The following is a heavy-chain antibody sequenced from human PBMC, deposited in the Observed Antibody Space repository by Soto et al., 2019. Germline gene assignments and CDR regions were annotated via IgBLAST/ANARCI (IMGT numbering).Heavy chain of an antibody. CDR1: GFTFSRSS. CDR3: ATGSRWYTFDS. Sequence: PGGSLRLSCAASGFTFSRSSMNWVRQTPGKGLEWVASISSNGDYIYYAASMEGRFTISRDNENNSLFLQMNSLRLEDTAVYFCATGSRWYTFDSWGQGSPVTVYS. CDR2: ISSNGDYI. J-gene: IGHJ4*02. D-gene: IGHD6-13*01. V-gene: IGHV3-21*01.